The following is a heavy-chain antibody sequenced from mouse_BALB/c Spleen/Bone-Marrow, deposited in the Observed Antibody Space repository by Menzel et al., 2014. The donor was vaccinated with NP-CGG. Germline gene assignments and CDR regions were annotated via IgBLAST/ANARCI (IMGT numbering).Heavy chain of an antibody. V-gene: IGHV1-61*01. Sequence: VQLQQSGTEVVRPGASVKLSCKASGYSFTTYWMSWVKQRPGPGLEWIGMIHPSDSETRLNQKFKDKATLTVDKSSSTAYMQLNSPTSEDSAVYYCAREKVYYGISWFAYWGQGTLVTVSA. D-gene: IGHD2-1*01. CDR1: GYSFTTYW. CDR2: IHPSDSET. CDR3: AREKVYYGISWFAY. J-gene: IGHJ3*01.